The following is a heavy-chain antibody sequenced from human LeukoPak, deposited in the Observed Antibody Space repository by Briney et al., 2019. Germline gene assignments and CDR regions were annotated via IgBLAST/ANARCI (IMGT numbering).Heavy chain of an antibody. J-gene: IGHJ4*02. Sequence: GGSLRLPCAASGFTFSSYSMNWVRQAPGKGLEWLSTLGGEQSGSWTKSADSVKGRFTISRDNSENTLYMQMDSLTVEDTAVYYCARAGVISGWDSWGQGVLVTVSS. CDR3: ARAGVISGWDS. D-gene: IGHD3-3*02. CDR1: GFTFSSYS. V-gene: IGHV3-21*04. CDR2: LGGEQSGSWT.